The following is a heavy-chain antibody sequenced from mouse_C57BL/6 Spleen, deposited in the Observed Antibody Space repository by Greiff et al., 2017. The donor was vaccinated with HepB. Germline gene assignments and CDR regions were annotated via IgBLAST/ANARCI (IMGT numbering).Heavy chain of an antibody. CDR3: ARGGSYFAMDY. J-gene: IGHJ4*01. D-gene: IGHD1-1*02. CDR1: GYTFPSYG. CDR2: IYIGNGYT. Sequence: VQLQQSGAELVTPGSSVPLSCTSSGYTFPSYGIHWLKPRPGQGLEWIGSIYIGNGYTEYNGKFKGKATLTSDTSSSTASRQLSSLTSEASAIYFCARGGSYFAMDYWGQGTSVTVSS. V-gene: IGHV1-58*01.